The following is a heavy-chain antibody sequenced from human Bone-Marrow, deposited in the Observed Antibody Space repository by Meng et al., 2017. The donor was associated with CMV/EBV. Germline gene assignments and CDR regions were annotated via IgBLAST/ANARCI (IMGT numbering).Heavy chain of an antibody. V-gene: IGHV1-2*02. Sequence: ASVKVSCKASGYTFTGYYMHWVRQAPGQGLEWMGWINPNSGGTNYAQKFQGRVTMTRDTSISTAYMELSRLRSDDTAVYYCARVTGSTMVRGVITKGYGMDVCGQGTTVTVS. J-gene: IGHJ6*02. D-gene: IGHD3-10*01. CDR2: INPNSGGT. CDR1: GYTFTGYY. CDR3: ARVTGSTMVRGVITKGYGMDV.